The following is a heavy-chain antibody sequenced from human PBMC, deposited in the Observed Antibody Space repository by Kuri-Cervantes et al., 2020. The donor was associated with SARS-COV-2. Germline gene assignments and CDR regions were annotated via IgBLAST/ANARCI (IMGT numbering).Heavy chain of an antibody. V-gene: IGHV1-69*05. CDR3: ARGVTMVRGVSLQQQSLGIEGY. J-gene: IGHJ4*02. CDR1: GGTFSSYA. Sequence: SVKVSCKASGGTFSSYAISWVRQAPGQGLEWMGGIIPIFGTANYAQKFQGRVTITTDESTSTAYMELSRLRSDDTAVYYCARGVTMVRGVSLQQQSLGIEGYWGQGTLVTVSS. D-gene: IGHD3-10*01. CDR2: IIPIFGTA.